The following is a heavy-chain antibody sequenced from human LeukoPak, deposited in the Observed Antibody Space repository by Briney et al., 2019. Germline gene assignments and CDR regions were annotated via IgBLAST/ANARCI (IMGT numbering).Heavy chain of an antibody. V-gene: IGHV3-30*02. D-gene: IGHD3-10*01. CDR3: AKEWYYYGSGSYPFDY. Sequence: PGGSLRLSCAASGFTFSSYGMHWVRQAPGKGLEGVAFIRYDGSNKYYADSVKGRFTISRDNAKNTMYMQMNSLRAEDTAVYYCAKEWYYYGSGSYPFDYWGQGPLVTVSS. CDR1: GFTFSSYG. J-gene: IGHJ4*02. CDR2: IRYDGSNK.